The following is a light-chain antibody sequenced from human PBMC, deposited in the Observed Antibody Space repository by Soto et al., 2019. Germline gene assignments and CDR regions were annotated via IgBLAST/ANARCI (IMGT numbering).Light chain of an antibody. Sequence: DIQMTHYPSTLSASVGDRVTIPCRASQSISSWLAWYQQKPGKVPKLLIYTASTLQSGVPSRFSGSGSGTDFTLTVSSLQPDDFATYYCQQYNNYSTFGQGTKV. V-gene: IGKV1-5*01. CDR2: TAS. J-gene: IGKJ1*01. CDR3: QQYNNYST. CDR1: QSISSW.